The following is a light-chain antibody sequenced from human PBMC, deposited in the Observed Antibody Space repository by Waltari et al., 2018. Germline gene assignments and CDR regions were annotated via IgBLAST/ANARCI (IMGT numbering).Light chain of an antibody. CDR3: SSYTSSRTLV. CDR2: TVT. V-gene: IGLV2-14*01. Sequence: QSALTQPASVSASPGQSITNPCNGPSNDIGSYNYVSRYQQPPGKVPKLMIYTVTNRPSGVSDRFSGSKSGNTASLTISGLQAEDEADYYCSSYTSSRTLVFGGGTKLTVL. CDR1: SNDIGSYNY. J-gene: IGLJ3*02.